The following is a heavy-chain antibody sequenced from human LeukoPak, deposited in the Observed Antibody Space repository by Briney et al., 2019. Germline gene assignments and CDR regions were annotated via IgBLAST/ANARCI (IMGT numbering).Heavy chain of an antibody. V-gene: IGHV4-59*08. J-gene: IGHJ1*01. CDR2: IYYSGST. D-gene: IGHD2-15*01. CDR3: ANIVVDSRSEYFQH. CDR1: GGSISSYY. Sequence: SGTLSLTCTVSGGSISSYYWSWIRQPPGKGLEWIGYIYYSGSTNYNPSLKSRVTISVDTSKNQFSLKLSSVTAADTAVYYCANIVVDSRSEYFQHWGQGTLVTVSS.